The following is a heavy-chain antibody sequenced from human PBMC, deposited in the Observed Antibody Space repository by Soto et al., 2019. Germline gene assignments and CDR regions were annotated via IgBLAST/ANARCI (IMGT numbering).Heavy chain of an antibody. J-gene: IGHJ4*02. D-gene: IGHD4-17*01. CDR1: GFNFSDSA. CDR2: IRGRSTKFAT. Sequence: EVQLVESGGGLVQPGGSLKVSCAGLGFNFSDSALHWVRQPSGKGLEWIGRIRGRSTKFATSYATSVRGRFSLSRDVSRNTAYLQMNRLRDDDTGVYFCTARGGDSLQDIWGQGTLGTVSS. CDR3: TARGGDSLQDI. V-gene: IGHV3-73*01.